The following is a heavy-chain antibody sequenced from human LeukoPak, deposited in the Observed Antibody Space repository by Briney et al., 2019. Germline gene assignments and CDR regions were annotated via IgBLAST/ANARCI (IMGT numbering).Heavy chain of an antibody. V-gene: IGHV4-39*01. CDR1: GASIRSTSHH. J-gene: IGHJ3*01. CDR3: ARHVVYDAFDV. Sequence: PSETLSLTCTASGASIRSTSHHWDWIRQPPGKGLEWIGSIYYSGSMYSNPSLKSRVTISVDTSKNHFSLKLSSVTAADTAVYYCARHVVYDAFDVWGQGTVVTVSS. CDR2: IYYSGSM. D-gene: IGHD2-21*01.